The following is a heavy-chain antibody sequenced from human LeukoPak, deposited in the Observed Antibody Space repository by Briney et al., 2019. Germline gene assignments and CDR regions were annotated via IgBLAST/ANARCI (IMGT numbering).Heavy chain of an antibody. V-gene: IGHV3-74*01. CDR3: ARDYCSGGSCSSPNWFDP. CDR1: GFTFSSYW. Sequence: GGSLRLSCVASGFTFSSYWMHWVRQDPRKGLVWVSRINGDGRNINYADSVRGQFTISRDNAKNSLYLQMNSLRAEDTAVYYCARDYCSGGSCSSPNWFDPWGQGTLVTVSS. J-gene: IGHJ5*02. D-gene: IGHD2-15*01. CDR2: INGDGRNI.